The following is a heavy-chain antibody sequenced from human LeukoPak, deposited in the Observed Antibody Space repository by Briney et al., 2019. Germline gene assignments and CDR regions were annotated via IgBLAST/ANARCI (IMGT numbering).Heavy chain of an antibody. J-gene: IGHJ4*02. CDR1: GFTVSRNY. CDR2: IYSGGNT. V-gene: IGHV3-66*01. D-gene: IGHD3-22*01. Sequence: GGSLRLSCAASGFTVSRNYMIWVRQAPGKGLEWVSLIYSGGNTYYADSVKGRSTISRVSSKNTLYLQMNSLRAEDTAVYYCARAHDSGYYYGFDYWGQGTLVTVSS. CDR3: ARAHDSGYYYGFDY.